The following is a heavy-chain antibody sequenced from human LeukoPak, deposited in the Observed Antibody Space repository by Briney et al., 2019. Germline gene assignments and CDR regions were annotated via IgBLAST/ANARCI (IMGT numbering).Heavy chain of an antibody. CDR2: ISAYNGNT. Sequence: ASVKVSCKASVYTFTSYGISWVRQATGQRLEWMGWISAYNGNTNYAQKLQGRVTMTTDTSTSTAYMELRRLRSDDTAVYYCARVRFGESFDYWGQGTLVTVSS. CDR3: ARVRFGESFDY. V-gene: IGHV1-18*01. J-gene: IGHJ4*02. D-gene: IGHD3-10*01. CDR1: VYTFTSYG.